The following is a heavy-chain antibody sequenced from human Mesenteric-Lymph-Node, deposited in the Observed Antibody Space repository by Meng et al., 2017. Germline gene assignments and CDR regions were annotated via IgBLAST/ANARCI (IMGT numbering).Heavy chain of an antibody. CDR2: ISGSGDSA. Sequence: GESLKISCAASGFTFSSYAMAWVRQAPGKGLEWVSAISGSGDSAYYANSVKGRLTISRDNSKNTLYLQMNSLRAEDTAIYYCGKWLFPETISAASAIDYWGQGTLVTVSS. J-gene: IGHJ4*02. CDR3: GKWLFPETISAASAIDY. V-gene: IGHV3-23*01. D-gene: IGHD6-13*01. CDR1: GFTFSSYA.